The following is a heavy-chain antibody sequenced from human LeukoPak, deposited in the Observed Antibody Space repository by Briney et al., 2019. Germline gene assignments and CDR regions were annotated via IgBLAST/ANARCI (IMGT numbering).Heavy chain of an antibody. V-gene: IGHV4-30-4*01. CDR3: ASSNRYCTNGVCFDY. J-gene: IGHJ4*02. D-gene: IGHD2-8*01. Sequence: SETLSLTCTVSGGSISSGDYYWSWIRQPPGKGLEWIGYIYYSGSTYYNPSLKSRVTIPVDTSKNQFSLKLSSVTAADTAVYYCASSNRYCTNGVCFDYWGQGTLVTVSS. CDR1: GGSISSGDYY. CDR2: IYYSGST.